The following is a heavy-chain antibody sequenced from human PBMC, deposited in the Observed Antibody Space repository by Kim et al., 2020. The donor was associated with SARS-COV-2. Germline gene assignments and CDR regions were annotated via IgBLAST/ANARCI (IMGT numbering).Heavy chain of an antibody. Sequence: GASLKISCKGSGYSFTSYWIGWVRQMPGKGLEWMGIIYPGDSDTRYSPSFQGQVTISADKSISTAYLQWSSLKASDTAMYYCARRISYYGSGTLAYYFDYWVQGTLVTVSS. V-gene: IGHV5-51*01. CDR1: GYSFTSYW. CDR2: IYPGDSDT. J-gene: IGHJ4*02. CDR3: ARRISYYGSGTLAYYFDY. D-gene: IGHD3-10*01.